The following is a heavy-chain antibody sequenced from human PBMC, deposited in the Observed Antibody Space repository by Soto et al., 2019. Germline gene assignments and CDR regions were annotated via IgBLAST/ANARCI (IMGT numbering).Heavy chain of an antibody. V-gene: IGHV1-69*13. D-gene: IGHD3-10*01. CDR2: IIPIFGTA. CDR3: ATGRGDGPYYYYGMDV. CDR1: GGTFSSYA. J-gene: IGHJ6*02. Sequence: SVKVSCKASGGTFSSYATSWVRQAPGQGLEWMGGIIPIFGTANYAQKFEGRVTITADESTSTAYMELSSLRSEDTAVYYCATGRGDGPYYYYGMDVWGQGTRVTVSS.